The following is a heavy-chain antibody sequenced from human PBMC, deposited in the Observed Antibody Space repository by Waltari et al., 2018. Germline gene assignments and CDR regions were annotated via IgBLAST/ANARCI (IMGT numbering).Heavy chain of an antibody. J-gene: IGHJ4*02. CDR3: ARNRMVRGVLGY. V-gene: IGHV4-59*01. D-gene: IGHD3-10*01. CDR2: IYYKGST. CDR1: GVSISSYY. Sequence: QVQLQESGPGLVKPSETLSLTCTVPGVSISSYYWSWIRQPPGKGLEWIGYIYYKGSTNYNPALKKVVTITVDTSKNQFSLKLSSVTAADTAVYYCARNRMVRGVLGYWGQGTLVTVSS.